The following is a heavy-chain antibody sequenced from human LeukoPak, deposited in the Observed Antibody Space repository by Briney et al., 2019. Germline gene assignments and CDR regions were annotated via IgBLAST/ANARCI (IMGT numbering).Heavy chain of an antibody. CDR2: INHSGST. J-gene: IGHJ4*02. D-gene: IGHD4-23*01. V-gene: IGHV4-34*01. CDR1: GGSFSGYY. CDR3: ARDGSFVNGGNSGSFDY. Sequence: SETLSLTCAVYGGSFSGYYWSWIRQPPGKGLEWIGEINHSGSTNYNPSLKSRVTISVDTSKNQFSLKLTSVTAADTAVYYCARDGSFVNGGNSGSFDYWGQGTLVTVSS.